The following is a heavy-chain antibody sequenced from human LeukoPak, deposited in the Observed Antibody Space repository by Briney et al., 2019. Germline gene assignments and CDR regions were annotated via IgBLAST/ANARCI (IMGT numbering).Heavy chain of an antibody. CDR1: GYSFTSYW. D-gene: IGHD2-15*01. J-gene: IGHJ5*02. V-gene: IGHV5-10-1*01. Sequence: GESLKISCKGSGYSFTSYWISWVRQMPGKGLEWMGRIDPSDSYTNYSPSFQGHVTISADKSISTAYLQWSSLKASDTAMYYCARVYCSGGSCYVSWFDPWGQRTLVTVSS. CDR2: IDPSDSYT. CDR3: ARVYCSGGSCYVSWFDP.